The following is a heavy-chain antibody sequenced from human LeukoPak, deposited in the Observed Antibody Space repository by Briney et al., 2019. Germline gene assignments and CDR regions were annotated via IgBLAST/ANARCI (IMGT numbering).Heavy chain of an antibody. J-gene: IGHJ3*02. Sequence: SETLSLTCSVSGASIRRSNFYWGWIRQPPGKGLEWIGNVYYNGNTYYNSSPRSRVTISVDTSNNQVSLNLRSVTAADTGIYYCARAVQLWFPDGAFDIWGQGTMVTVSS. CDR3: ARAVQLWFPDGAFDI. D-gene: IGHD1-1*01. CDR1: GASIRRSNFY. V-gene: IGHV4-39*01. CDR2: VYYNGNT.